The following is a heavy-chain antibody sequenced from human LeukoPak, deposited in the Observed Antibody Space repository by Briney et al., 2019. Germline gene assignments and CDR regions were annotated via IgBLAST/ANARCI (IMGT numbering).Heavy chain of an antibody. J-gene: IGHJ6*03. Sequence: GGSLRLSCAASGFSLSNYAMSWVRQAPGKGLEWVSAISGTGASTYYADSVKGRFTISRDNSKTTLYLQMNSLRAEDTAVYYCAKGYSYGYNYYYYMDVWGKGTTVTVSS. V-gene: IGHV3-23*01. CDR2: ISGTGAST. CDR3: AKGYSYGYNYYYYMDV. CDR1: GFSLSNYA. D-gene: IGHD5-18*01.